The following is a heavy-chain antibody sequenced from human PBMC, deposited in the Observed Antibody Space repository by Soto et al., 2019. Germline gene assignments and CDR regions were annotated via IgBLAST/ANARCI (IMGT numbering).Heavy chain of an antibody. CDR3: AKAQHYCSSTSCYLYYYYGMDV. V-gene: IGHV3-23*01. CDR2: ISGSGGST. CDR1: GFTFSTYA. Sequence: PGGSLRLSCAASGFTFSTYAMSWVRQAPGKGLEWVSGISGSGGSTYYADSVKGRFTISRDNSKNTLYLQMNSLRAEDTAVYYCAKAQHYCSSTSCYLYYYYGMDVWGQGTTVTVSS. D-gene: IGHD2-2*01. J-gene: IGHJ6*02.